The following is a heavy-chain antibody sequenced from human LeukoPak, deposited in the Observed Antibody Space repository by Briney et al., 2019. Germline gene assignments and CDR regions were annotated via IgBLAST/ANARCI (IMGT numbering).Heavy chain of an antibody. CDR2: ISYGGVFK. J-gene: IGHJ4*02. V-gene: IGHV3-33*01. CDR3: ARDGYDYGDYFCDY. CDR1: GFTFTTHN. Sequence: GGSLRLSCAASGFTFTTHNMHWVRQAPGKGLEWMAFISYGGVFKRYADSVKGRFTVSRDNSKNTLYLQMSSLRAEDTAMYYCARDGYDYGDYFCDYWGQGTLVTVSS. D-gene: IGHD4-17*01.